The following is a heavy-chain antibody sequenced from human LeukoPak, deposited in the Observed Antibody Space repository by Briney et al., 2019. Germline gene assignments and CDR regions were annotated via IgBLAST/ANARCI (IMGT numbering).Heavy chain of an antibody. J-gene: IGHJ4*02. CDR2: INPNSGGT. CDR3: ARAVILGYCSGGSCFIDY. V-gene: IGHV1-2*02. Sequence: GASVKVSCKASGYTFTGYCMHWVRQAPGQGLEWMGWINPNSGGTNYAQKFQGRVTMTRDTSISTAYMELSRLRSDDTAVYYCARAVILGYCSGGSCFIDYWGQGTLVTVSS. D-gene: IGHD2-15*01. CDR1: GYTFTGYC.